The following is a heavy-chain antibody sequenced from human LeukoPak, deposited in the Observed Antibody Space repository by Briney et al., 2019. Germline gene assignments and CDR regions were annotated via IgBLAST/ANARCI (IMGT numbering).Heavy chain of an antibody. Sequence: PGGSLRLSCAASGFTFSSYEMNWVRQAPGKGLEWVSYISSSGSTIYYADSVKGRFTISRDNAKNSLYLQMNSLRAEDTAVYYCARGPIGGSSWLWELPADYYYYMDVWGKGTTVTISS. CDR3: ARGPIGGSSWLWELPADYYYYMDV. V-gene: IGHV3-48*03. CDR2: ISSSGSTI. D-gene: IGHD6-13*01. J-gene: IGHJ6*03. CDR1: GFTFSSYE.